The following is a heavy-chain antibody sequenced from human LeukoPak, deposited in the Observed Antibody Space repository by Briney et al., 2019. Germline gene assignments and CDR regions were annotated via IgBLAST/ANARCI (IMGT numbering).Heavy chain of an antibody. CDR1: GVSISSGGYY. Sequence: PSETLSLTCTVSGVSISSGGYYWSWIRQHPGKGLEWIGYIYYSGSTYYNPSLKSRVTISVDTSKNQFSLKLSSVTAADTAVYYCARSITILPYPDPNNWFDPWGQGTLVTVSS. V-gene: IGHV4-31*03. CDR2: IYYSGST. CDR3: ARSITILPYPDPNNWFDP. J-gene: IGHJ5*02. D-gene: IGHD3-3*01.